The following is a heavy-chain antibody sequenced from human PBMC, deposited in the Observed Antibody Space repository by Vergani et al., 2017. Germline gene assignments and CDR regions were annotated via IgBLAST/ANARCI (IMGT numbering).Heavy chain of an antibody. V-gene: IGHV4-34*11. CDR2: IYYSGST. Sequence: QVQLQQWGAGLLKPSETLSLTCAVYGGSFSGYYWSWIRQPPGKGLEWIGYIYYSGSTNYNPSLKSRVTISVDTSKNQFSLKLSSVTAADTAVYYCARGGSSNNASYYFDYWGQGTLVTVSS. J-gene: IGHJ4*02. D-gene: IGHD4-11*01. CDR1: GGSFSGYY. CDR3: ARGGSSNNASYYFDY.